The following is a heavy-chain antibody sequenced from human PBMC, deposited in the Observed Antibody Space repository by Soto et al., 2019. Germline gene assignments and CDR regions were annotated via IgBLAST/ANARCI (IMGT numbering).Heavy chain of an antibody. J-gene: IGHJ4*02. V-gene: IGHV4-34*01. CDR3: ARDFPITMVRWVFDY. D-gene: IGHD3-10*01. CDR1: GGSFSGYY. CDR2: ITYSGST. Sequence: PSETLSLTCAVYGGSFSGYYWSWIRQPPGKGLEWIGEITYSGSTNYNPSLKSRVTISVDTSKNQFSLKLSSVTAADTAVYYCARDFPITMVRWVFDYWGQGTLVTVSS.